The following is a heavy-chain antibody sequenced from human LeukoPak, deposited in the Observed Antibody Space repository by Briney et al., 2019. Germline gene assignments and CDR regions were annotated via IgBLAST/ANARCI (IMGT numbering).Heavy chain of an antibody. D-gene: IGHD2-15*01. V-gene: IGHV1-69*01. J-gene: IGHJ5*02. Sequence: GSSVKVSCKASGGTFSSYAISWVRQAPGQGLEWMGGIIPIFGTANYAQKFQGRVTITADESTSTAYMELSSLRSEDTAVYYCAREVVVAATYNWFDPWGQGTLVTVFS. CDR3: AREVVVAATYNWFDP. CDR2: IIPIFGTA. CDR1: GGTFSSYA.